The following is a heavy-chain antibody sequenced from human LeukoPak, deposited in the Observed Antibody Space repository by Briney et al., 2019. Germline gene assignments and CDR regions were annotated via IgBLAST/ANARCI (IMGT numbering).Heavy chain of an antibody. J-gene: IGHJ6*03. CDR3: ARTDYGSGIDYYYYYMDV. Sequence: SETLSLTCTVSGGSISSYYWSWIRQPPGKGLEWIGYIYYSGSTNYNPSLKSRVTISVDTSKNQFSLKLSPVTAADTAVYYCARTDYGSGIDYYYYYMDVWGKGTTVTVSS. D-gene: IGHD3-10*01. V-gene: IGHV4-59*12. CDR1: GGSISSYY. CDR2: IYYSGST.